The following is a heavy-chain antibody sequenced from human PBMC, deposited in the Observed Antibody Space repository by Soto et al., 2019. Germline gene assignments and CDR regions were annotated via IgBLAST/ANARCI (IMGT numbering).Heavy chain of an antibody. CDR3: AKTPSFYYYGSGSYSGY. Sequence: EVQLLESGGGLVQPGGSLRLSCAASGFTFSSYAMSWVRQAPGKGLEWVSAISGSGGSTYYADSVKGRFTISRDNSKNTLYLQINSLRAEDTAVYYCAKTPSFYYYGSGSYSGYWGQGTLVTVSS. CDR1: GFTFSSYA. CDR2: ISGSGGST. V-gene: IGHV3-23*01. D-gene: IGHD3-10*01. J-gene: IGHJ4*02.